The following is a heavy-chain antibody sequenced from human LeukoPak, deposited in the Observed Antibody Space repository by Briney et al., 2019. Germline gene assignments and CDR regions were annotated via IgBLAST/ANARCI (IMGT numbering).Heavy chain of an antibody. Sequence: PGGSLRLSCAASEFIFSGYEMNWVRQAPGKGLEWVSYISSSGSTIYYADSVKGRFTISRDNAKKSLYLQMNSLRAEDTAVYYCAIPGSTYYPAPFDFWGQGTLVTVSS. V-gene: IGHV3-48*03. D-gene: IGHD3-22*01. CDR2: ISSSGSTI. J-gene: IGHJ4*02. CDR1: EFIFSGYE. CDR3: AIPGSTYYPAPFDF.